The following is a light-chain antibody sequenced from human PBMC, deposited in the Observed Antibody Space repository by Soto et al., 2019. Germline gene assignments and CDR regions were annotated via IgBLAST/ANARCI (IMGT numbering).Light chain of an antibody. J-gene: IGKJ1*01. CDR1: QSISVW. CDR2: DAS. CDR3: HKYNSDQRT. Sequence: DIQMTQSPSTLSASVGDRVTITCRASQSISVWLAWYQQKPGKAPKLLIYDASNLESGVPSRFSGSGSGTEFTLTITSLQPDDFATYYCHKYNSDQRTFGQGTKVEIK. V-gene: IGKV1-5*01.